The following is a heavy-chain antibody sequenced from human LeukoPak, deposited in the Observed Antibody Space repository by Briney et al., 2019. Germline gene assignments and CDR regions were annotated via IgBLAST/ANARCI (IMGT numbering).Heavy chain of an antibody. D-gene: IGHD4-17*01. CDR1: GFTFSSYS. CDR2: ISSSSSYI. J-gene: IGHJ4*02. CDR3: ARDSAGYGDYDY. V-gene: IGHV3-21*01. Sequence: PGGSLRLSCAASGFTFSSYSMNWDRQAPGKGLEWVSSISSSSSYIYYADSVKGRFTISRDNAKNSLYLQMNSLRAEDTAVYYCARDSAGYGDYDYWGQGTLVTVSS.